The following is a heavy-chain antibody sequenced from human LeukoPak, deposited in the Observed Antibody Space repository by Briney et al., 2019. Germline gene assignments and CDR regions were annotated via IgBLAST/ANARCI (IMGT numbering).Heavy chain of an antibody. D-gene: IGHD3-10*01. Sequence: GGSLRLSCAASGFTVSSNYMSWVRQAPGKGLEWVSVIYSGGSTYYADSVKGRFTISRDNSKNTLYLQMNSLRAEDTAVYYCARDPRDTMVRGVILLLPLNWFDPWGQGTLVTVSS. J-gene: IGHJ5*02. CDR2: IYSGGST. V-gene: IGHV3-53*01. CDR3: ARDPRDTMVRGVILLLPLNWFDP. CDR1: GFTVSSNY.